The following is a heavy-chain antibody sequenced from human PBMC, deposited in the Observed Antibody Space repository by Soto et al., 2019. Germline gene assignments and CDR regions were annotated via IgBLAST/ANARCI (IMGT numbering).Heavy chain of an antibody. D-gene: IGHD6-13*01. CDR2: TAYTGNT. Sequence: ASETLSLTCVVSGGSVTSYHWSWIRQFPGKGLEWIAYTAYTGNTNYNPSLKSRVTISIDTTKNQLSLKLTSMTAADTAVYYCAPGPHSNHWGQGTLVTVSS. J-gene: IGHJ5*02. CDR1: GGSVTSYH. CDR3: APGPHSNH. V-gene: IGHV4-59*02.